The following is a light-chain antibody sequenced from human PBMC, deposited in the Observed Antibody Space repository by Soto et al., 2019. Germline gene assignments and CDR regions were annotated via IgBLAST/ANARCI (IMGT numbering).Light chain of an antibody. Sequence: QYALTQPRSVSGSPGQTVTISCTGTSRDVGFSNYISWYQQHPGEAPKLVIYDVAQRPSGVPDRLSGSRSGKTASLAISGLQPDDEGDYYCCSYVGGDTLIFGSGTNVTVL. CDR1: SRDVGFSNY. J-gene: IGLJ1*01. V-gene: IGLV2-11*01. CDR3: CSYVGGDTLI. CDR2: DVA.